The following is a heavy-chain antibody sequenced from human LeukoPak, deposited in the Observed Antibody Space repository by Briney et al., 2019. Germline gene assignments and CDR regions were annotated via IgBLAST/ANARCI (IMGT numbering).Heavy chain of an antibody. CDR3: ARAGGSVGWYGTIDS. CDR1: GGSISRGSYY. Sequence: SQTLSLTCTVSGGSISRGSYYWNWIRQPAGKALEWIGHIYTSGSTSYNPSLQSRVTISVDTSSHQFSLKVTSVTAADTAVYYCARAGGSVGWYGTIDSWGQGTLVTVSS. CDR2: IYTSGST. J-gene: IGHJ4*02. V-gene: IGHV4-61*09. D-gene: IGHD6-19*01.